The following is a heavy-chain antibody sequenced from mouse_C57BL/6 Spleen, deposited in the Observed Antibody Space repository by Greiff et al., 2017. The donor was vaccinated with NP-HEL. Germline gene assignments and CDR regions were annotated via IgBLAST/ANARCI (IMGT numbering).Heavy chain of an antibody. D-gene: IGHD2-3*01. CDR1: GYTFTGYW. CDR3: AGSSGYYGAY. V-gene: IGHV1-50*01. CDR2: IDPSDSYT. Sequence: QVQLQQPGAELVKPGASVKLSCKASGYTFTGYWMQWVKQRPGQGLEWIGEIDPSDSYTNYNQKFKGKATLTVDTSSSTAYMQLSSLTSEDSAVYYCAGSSGYYGAYWGQGTLVTVSA. J-gene: IGHJ3*01.